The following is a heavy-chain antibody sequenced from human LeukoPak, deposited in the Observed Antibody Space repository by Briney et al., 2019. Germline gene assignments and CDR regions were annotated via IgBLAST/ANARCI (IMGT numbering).Heavy chain of an antibody. J-gene: IGHJ4*02. CDR2: ISSGGGTI. V-gene: IGHV3-48*02. CDR1: GFTLRNFA. CDR3: VRDRAHYCVLDY. Sequence: GGSLRLSCAASGFTLRNFAMNWVRQAPGKGLEWLSYISSGGGTIFYADSVRGRFTISRDNANDLMFLHMNSLRDEDTAVYYCVRDRAHYCVLDYWGQGTLVTVSS. D-gene: IGHD3-10*02.